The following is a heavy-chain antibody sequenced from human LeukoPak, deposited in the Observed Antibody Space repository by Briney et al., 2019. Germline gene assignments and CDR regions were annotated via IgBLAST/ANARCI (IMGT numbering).Heavy chain of an antibody. V-gene: IGHV4-59*01. D-gene: IGHD3-22*01. CDR1: GGSISSYY. J-gene: IGHJ4*02. CDR2: IYYSGST. CDR3: ARNGYYDSSGYPYYFDY. Sequence: SETLSLTCTVSGGSISSYYWSWIRQPPGKGLEWIGYIYYSGSTNYNPSLKSRVTISVDTSKNQFSLKLSSVTAADTAVYYCARNGYYDSSGYPYYFDYWGQGTLVTVSS.